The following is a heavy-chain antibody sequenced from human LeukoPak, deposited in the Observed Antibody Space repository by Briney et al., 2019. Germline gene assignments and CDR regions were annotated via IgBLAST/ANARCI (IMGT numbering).Heavy chain of an antibody. CDR1: GYSISSGYY. Sequence: SETLSLTCTVSGYSISSGYYWGWIRQPPGKGLEWIGSIYHSGSTYYNPSLKSRVTISVDTSKNQFSLKLSSVTAADTAVYYCARDASGYSYGFSLDAFDIWGQGTMVTVSS. J-gene: IGHJ3*02. CDR2: IYHSGST. V-gene: IGHV4-38-2*02. CDR3: ARDASGYSYGFSLDAFDI. D-gene: IGHD5-18*01.